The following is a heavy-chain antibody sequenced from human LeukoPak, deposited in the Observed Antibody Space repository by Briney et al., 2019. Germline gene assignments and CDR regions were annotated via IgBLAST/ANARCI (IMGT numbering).Heavy chain of an antibody. CDR1: RYTFTGYY. J-gene: IGHJ6*03. CDR2: INPISGGT. V-gene: IGHV1-2*06. CDR3: ATPYDYVWGSPMDV. Sequence: ASVKVSCKASRYTFTGYYMHWVRQAPGQGLEWMGRINPISGGTNYAQKFQGRVTMTRDTSISTAYMELSRLRSDDTAVYYCATPYDYVWGSPMDVWGKGTTVTVSS. D-gene: IGHD3-16*01.